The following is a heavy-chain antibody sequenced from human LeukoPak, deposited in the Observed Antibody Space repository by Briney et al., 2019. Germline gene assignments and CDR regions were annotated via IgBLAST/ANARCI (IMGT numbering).Heavy chain of an antibody. Sequence: SETLSLTCTVSGGSISSYYWSWIRQPPGKGLEWIGEINHSGSTNYNPSLKSRVTISVDTSKNQFSLKLSSVTAADTAVYYCARASGLRLGYCSSTSCSANFDYWGQGTLVTVSS. CDR1: GGSISSYY. V-gene: IGHV4-34*01. CDR2: INHSGST. J-gene: IGHJ4*02. CDR3: ARASGLRLGYCSSTSCSANFDY. D-gene: IGHD2-2*01.